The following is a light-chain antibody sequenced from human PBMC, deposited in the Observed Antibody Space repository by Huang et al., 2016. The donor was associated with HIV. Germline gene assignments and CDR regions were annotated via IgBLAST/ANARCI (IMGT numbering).Light chain of an antibody. Sequence: EIVLTQSPATLFLSARERATLSCRASQSVSSYLAWYQQKAGQAPRHLIYDTSTRATGIPARFSGSGSGTDFTLTISSLEPEDFAVYYCQHPGTFGQGTRLEMK. CDR1: QSVSSY. CDR2: DTS. CDR3: QHPGT. V-gene: IGKV3-11*01. J-gene: IGKJ5*01.